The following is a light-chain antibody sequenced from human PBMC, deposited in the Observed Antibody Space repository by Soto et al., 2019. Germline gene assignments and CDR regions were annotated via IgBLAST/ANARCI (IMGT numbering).Light chain of an antibody. V-gene: IGLV1-51*01. CDR2: DSN. CDR1: SSNIGNNY. Sequence: QSVLTQPPSVSAAPGQKVTISCSGRSSNIGNNYVSWYQQLPGTAPKLLIYDSNKRPSGIPDRFSGSKSGTSATLGITGLQTGDEADYYCGTCDSSLSVVVFGGGTKLTVL. CDR3: GTCDSSLSVVV. J-gene: IGLJ2*01.